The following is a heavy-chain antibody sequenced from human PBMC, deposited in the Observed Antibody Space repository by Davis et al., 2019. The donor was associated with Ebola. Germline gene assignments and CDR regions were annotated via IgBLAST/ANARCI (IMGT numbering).Heavy chain of an antibody. CDR2: IYHRGTT. V-gene: IGHV4-34*09. J-gene: IGHJ4*02. D-gene: IGHD3-22*01. CDR3: ARDDSSAYAFDS. CDR1: GESFSEYF. Sequence: SETLSLTCAVYGESFSEYFWSWIRQHPGKGLEWIGYIYHRGTTYYNPSLKSRVTISVDTSKNQFSLKLNSVTAADTAVYYCARDDSSAYAFDSWGQGTLVTVSS.